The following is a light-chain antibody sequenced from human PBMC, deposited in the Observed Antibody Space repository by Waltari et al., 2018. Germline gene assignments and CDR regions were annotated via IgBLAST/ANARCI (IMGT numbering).Light chain of an antibody. Sequence: QAVLTQPSSLSASPGASASLTCTLRSGINVGTYRIYWYQQKPGSPPQYLLRYKSESDKHPGSGVPSRFSGSKDASANAWILLISGLQSEDEADYYCMIWHSSAWVFGGGTKLTVL. V-gene: IGLV5-45*03. J-gene: IGLJ2*01. CDR2: YKSESDK. CDR3: MIWHSSAWV. CDR1: SGINVGTYR.